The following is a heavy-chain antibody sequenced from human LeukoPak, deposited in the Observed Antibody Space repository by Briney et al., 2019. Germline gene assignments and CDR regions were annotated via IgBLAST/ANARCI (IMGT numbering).Heavy chain of an antibody. CDR2: IYFSGST. CDR3: ARGSDSSSWYYFDY. Sequence: PSETLSLTCTVAGVSISSYYWSWIRQPPRKGLEWIGYIYFSGSTNYNPSLKTRVTISVETSKNQFSLKLSSVTAADTAVYYCARGSDSSSWYYFDYWGQGALVTVSS. V-gene: IGHV4-59*01. CDR1: GVSISSYY. J-gene: IGHJ4*02. D-gene: IGHD6-13*01.